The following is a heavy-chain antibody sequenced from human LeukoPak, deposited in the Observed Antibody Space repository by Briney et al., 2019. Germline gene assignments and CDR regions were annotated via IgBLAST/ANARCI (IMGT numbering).Heavy chain of an antibody. CDR3: AKGVAVGYYGSGSPVDY. Sequence: PGGSLRLSCAASGFTFSTYAMSWVRQAPGKGLEWVSARSGSGGSTYYADSVKGRLTISRDNSKNTLYLQMNSLRADDTAVYDCAKGVAVGYYGSGSPVDYWGQGTLVTVSS. CDR1: GFTFSTYA. CDR2: RSGSGGST. J-gene: IGHJ4*02. D-gene: IGHD3-10*01. V-gene: IGHV3-23*01.